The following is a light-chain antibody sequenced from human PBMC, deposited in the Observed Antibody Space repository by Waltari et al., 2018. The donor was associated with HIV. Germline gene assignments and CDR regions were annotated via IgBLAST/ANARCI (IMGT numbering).Light chain of an antibody. CDR1: SLRKFY. CDR3: YSRDTSGNHRV. CDR2: AKD. Sequence: SSELTQDPAVSVALGQTVRITCQGDSLRKFYASWYQQKTGQAPIVVISAKDNRPSGIPDRFSASSSGNTASLTIAGAQAEDEADYYCYSRDTSGNHRVFGGGTKLTVL. V-gene: IGLV3-19*01. J-gene: IGLJ3*02.